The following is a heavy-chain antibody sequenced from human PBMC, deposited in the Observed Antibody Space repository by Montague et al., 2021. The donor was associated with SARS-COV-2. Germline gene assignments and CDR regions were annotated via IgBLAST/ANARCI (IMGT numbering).Heavy chain of an antibody. CDR3: AHKLYGINRRWFDP. CDR2: IYWDDAK. V-gene: IGHV2-5*02. J-gene: IGHJ5*02. D-gene: IGHD1-14*01. CDR1: GFSLTTRGVG. Sequence: PALVKPTQTLTLTYTFSGFSLTTRGVGVGWIRQPPGKALEWLALIYWDDAKHYSPSLKCRLTITKDTSKNQVVLTMTNMDPVDTATYYCAHKLYGINRRWFDPWGQGTLVTVSS.